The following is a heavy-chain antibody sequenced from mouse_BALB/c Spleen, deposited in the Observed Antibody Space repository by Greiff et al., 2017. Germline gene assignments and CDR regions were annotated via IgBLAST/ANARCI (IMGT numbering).Heavy chain of an antibody. CDR3: ARSYYGSYYYAMDY. J-gene: IGHJ4*01. D-gene: IGHD1-2*01. CDR2: IYPGNGDT. Sequence: QVQLQQPGAELVKPGASVKMSCKASGYTFTSYNMHWVKQTPGQGLEWIGAIYPGNGDTSYNQKFKGKATLTADKSSSTAYMQLSSLTSEDSAVYYCARSYYGSYYYAMDYWGQGTSVTVSA. CDR1: GYTFTSYN. V-gene: IGHV1-12*01.